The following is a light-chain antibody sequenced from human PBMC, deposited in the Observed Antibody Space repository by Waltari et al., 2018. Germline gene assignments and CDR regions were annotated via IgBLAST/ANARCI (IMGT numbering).Light chain of an antibody. Sequence: LVVTQSPSASAPLGASVKLTCTLSSGHSSNVIAWLQQRPEKGPRYLMKVNSDGSHSTGDEIPDRFSGSSSGAERYLTISSLQSDDEADYYCQTGGHGTWVFGGGTKLTVL. CDR2: VNSDGSH. CDR1: SGHSSNV. J-gene: IGLJ3*02. V-gene: IGLV4-69*01. CDR3: QTGGHGTWV.